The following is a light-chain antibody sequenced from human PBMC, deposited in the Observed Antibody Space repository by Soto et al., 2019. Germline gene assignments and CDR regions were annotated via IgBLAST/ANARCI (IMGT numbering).Light chain of an antibody. J-gene: IGKJ4*01. Sequence: EIVLTQSPATLSLSPGERATLSCRASQSVSSYLAWYQQKPGQAPRLLIYDASNTATGIPARFSRSGSGTDFTLTISSLAPEDFAVYYCQQRSNWLTFGGGTKVEIK. CDR1: QSVSSY. CDR2: DAS. V-gene: IGKV3-11*01. CDR3: QQRSNWLT.